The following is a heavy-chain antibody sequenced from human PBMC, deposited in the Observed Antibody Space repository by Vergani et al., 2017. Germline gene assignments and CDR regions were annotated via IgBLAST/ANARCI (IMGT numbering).Heavy chain of an antibody. CDR1: GGSLSGYY. CDR3: ARGLAGSSWTRYYYYYMDV. V-gene: IGHV4-34*01. J-gene: IGHJ6*03. CDR2: INHSGRT. D-gene: IGHD6-6*01. Sequence: QVQLQPWGAGLLTPSETLSLTCAVYGGSLSGYYWSWIRQPPGKGLEWIGEINHSGRTNSNSSLKRRVTISVDTSKNHFSLDLSSVNAADAAVYYCARGLAGSSWTRYYYYYMDVWGKGTTVTVSS.